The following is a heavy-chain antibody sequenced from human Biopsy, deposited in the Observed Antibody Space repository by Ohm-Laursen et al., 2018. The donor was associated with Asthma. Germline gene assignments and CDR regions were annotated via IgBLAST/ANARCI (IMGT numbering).Heavy chain of an antibody. V-gene: IGHV4-30-4*01. CDR2: IHYSGST. J-gene: IGHJ5*02. D-gene: IGHD6-19*01. CDR1: GASIKTDDHY. CDR3: ARASVAASSNWFDP. Sequence: TLSLTCTVPGASIKTDDHYWSWLRQPPGKGLEWFGFIHYSGSTSYNPSLKGGVTISVDTSKNQFSLKLSSVTAADTAVYYCARASVAASSNWFDPWGQGTLVTVSS.